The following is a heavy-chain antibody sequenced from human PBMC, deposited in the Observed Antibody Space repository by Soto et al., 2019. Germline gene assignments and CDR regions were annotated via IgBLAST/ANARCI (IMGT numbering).Heavy chain of an antibody. D-gene: IGHD2-2*01. CDR1: GGSINSGGYY. Sequence: QVQLQESGPGLVKPSQTLSLTCTVSGGSINSGGYYWSWIRQHPGKGLEWIGYIYYSGSTYYNPSLKSRFTIPVDTSKNHFPLKVRSGTAADTAVYYCVRVRVTEGSSVFDYWGQGPLVSVSS. CDR3: VRVRVTEGSSVFDY. V-gene: IGHV4-31*03. J-gene: IGHJ4*02. CDR2: IYYSGST.